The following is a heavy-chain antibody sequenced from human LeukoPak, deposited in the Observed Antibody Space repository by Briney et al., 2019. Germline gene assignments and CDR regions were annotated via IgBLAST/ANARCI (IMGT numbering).Heavy chain of an antibody. CDR2: LYYMRGA. J-gene: IGHJ4*02. Sequence: PSETLSLTCTVSGGSISGYYWSWSRQPPGKGVEWIGNLYYMRGAWYKSSLKSRVTTSVDTSRNEFSLKLSSVTAADTAVYYCARDQDYYGSGTITPFDYWGQGTLVTVSS. CDR3: ARDQDYYGSGTITPFDY. D-gene: IGHD3-10*01. CDR1: GGSISGYY. V-gene: IGHV4-59*12.